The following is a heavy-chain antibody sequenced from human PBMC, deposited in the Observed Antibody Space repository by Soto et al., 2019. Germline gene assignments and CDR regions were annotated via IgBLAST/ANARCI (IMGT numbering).Heavy chain of an antibody. J-gene: IGHJ4*02. CDR1: GGSISSGDYY. Sequence: QVQLQESGPGLVKPSQTLSLTCTVSGGSISSGDYYWSWIRRHPGKGLEWIGYIYYSGGTQYNPSLKGRLTISVDTSKNQFSLRLTSVTAADTAVYYCARGGGNLESWGQGTLVTVSS. CDR3: ARGGGNLES. CDR2: IYYSGGT. D-gene: IGHD2-15*01. V-gene: IGHV4-31*03.